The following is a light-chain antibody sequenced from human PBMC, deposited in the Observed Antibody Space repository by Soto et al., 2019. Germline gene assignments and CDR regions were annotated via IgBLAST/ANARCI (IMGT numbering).Light chain of an antibody. Sequence: DIQMTQSPSTLSASAGDRVTITCRASQTINSWLAWYQHKPGKAPKLLIYKASSLESGVPSRFSGSGSGTEFTLTISSLQPDDFATYYCQQYNSYSYTFGQGTKLEIK. V-gene: IGKV1-5*03. CDR1: QTINSW. CDR2: KAS. J-gene: IGKJ2*01. CDR3: QQYNSYSYT.